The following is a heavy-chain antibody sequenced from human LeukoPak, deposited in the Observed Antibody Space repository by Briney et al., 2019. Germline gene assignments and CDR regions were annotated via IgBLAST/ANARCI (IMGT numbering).Heavy chain of an antibody. Sequence: ASVKVSCKASGDTFSGYYVHWVRQAPGQGLEWMGWMNPKSGGTNYAQKFQGRVTMTREMSISIAYMELSRLRSDDTAVYYCAEMADGAFGVWGQGTMVTVSS. CDR1: GDTFSGYY. CDR2: MNPKSGGT. CDR3: AEMADGAFGV. J-gene: IGHJ3*01. D-gene: IGHD2-8*01. V-gene: IGHV1-2*02.